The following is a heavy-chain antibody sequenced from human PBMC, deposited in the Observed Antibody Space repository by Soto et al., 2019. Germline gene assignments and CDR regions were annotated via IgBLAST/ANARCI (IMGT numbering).Heavy chain of an antibody. CDR2: IYHSGST. Sequence: PSETLSLTCAVSVYSISSGYYWVWIRQPPGKGLDWIGSIYHSGSTYYNPSLKSRVAISVYTSKNQFSLKLSSVTPADTAVYYCARVRGLLYDSSGYYYPNDAFDVWGPGTLVTLSS. CDR3: ARVRGLLYDSSGYYYPNDAFDV. CDR1: VYSISSGYY. D-gene: IGHD3-22*01. J-gene: IGHJ3*01. V-gene: IGHV4-38-2*01.